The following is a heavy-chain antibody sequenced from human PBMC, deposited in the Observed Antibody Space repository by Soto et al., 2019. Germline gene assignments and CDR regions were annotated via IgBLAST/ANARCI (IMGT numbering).Heavy chain of an antibody. V-gene: IGHV1-69*01. J-gene: IGHJ6*02. CDR3: AREIVVVVAATLHYYYGMDV. CDR2: IIPIFGTA. Sequence: QVQLVQSGAEVKKPGSSVKVSCKASGGTFSSYAISWVRQAHGQGLEWMGGIIPIFGTANYAQKFQGRVTITEDESTSTAYMELSSLRSEDTAVYYCAREIVVVVAATLHYYYGMDVWGQGTTVTVSS. D-gene: IGHD2-15*01. CDR1: GGTFSSYA.